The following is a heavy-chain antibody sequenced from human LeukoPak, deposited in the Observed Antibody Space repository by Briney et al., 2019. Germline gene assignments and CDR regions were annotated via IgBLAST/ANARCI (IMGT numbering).Heavy chain of an antibody. Sequence: SETLSLTCTVSGGSISSYYWSWIRQPPGKGLEWIGYIYYSGSTNYNPSLKSRVTISVGTSKNQFSLKLSSVTAADTAVYYCARLSFGGYDLDPYDYWGQGTLVTVSS. J-gene: IGHJ4*02. CDR1: GGSISSYY. CDR3: ARLSFGGYDLDPYDY. D-gene: IGHD5-12*01. V-gene: IGHV4-59*01. CDR2: IYYSGST.